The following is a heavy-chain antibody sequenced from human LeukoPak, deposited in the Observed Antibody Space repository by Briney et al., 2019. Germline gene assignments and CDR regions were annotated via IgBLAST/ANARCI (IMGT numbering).Heavy chain of an antibody. V-gene: IGHV4-39*01. CDR2: IFYSGTT. J-gene: IGHJ4*02. CDR3: ARRAAYNNYYFDY. D-gene: IGHD1-1*01. CDR1: GGSISSNGYF. Sequence: PSETLSLTCTVSGGSISSNGYFWAWIRQPPGKGLEWIGGIFYSGTTYYNPSLKSRVTISVDTSKNQFSLKVASVTAADTAVYYCARRAAYNNYYFDYWGQGILVTVSS.